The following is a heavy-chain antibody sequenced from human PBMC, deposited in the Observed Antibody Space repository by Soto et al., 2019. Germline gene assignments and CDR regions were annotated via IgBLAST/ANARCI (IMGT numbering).Heavy chain of an antibody. J-gene: IGHJ4*02. Sequence: ESGPTLVNPTQTLTLTCTFSGFSLGTSGMCVTWIRQPPGKALEWLARIDWDDDKYYSTSLKTRLTISKDTSKNQVVLTMSNMDPVDTATYYCARKRFNGRYFDYWGQGTLVTVSS. CDR1: GFSLGTSGMC. D-gene: IGHD1-26*01. CDR2: IDWDDDK. V-gene: IGHV2-70*11. CDR3: ARKRFNGRYFDY.